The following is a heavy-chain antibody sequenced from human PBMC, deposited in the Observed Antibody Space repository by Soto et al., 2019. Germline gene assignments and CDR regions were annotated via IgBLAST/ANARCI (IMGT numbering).Heavy chain of an antibody. D-gene: IGHD4-17*01. CDR1: GLTFTNYA. CDR3: VGDYGDLEGFDI. Sequence: EVQLLESGGGLVQPGGSLRLSCAAPGLTFTNYAMAWVRQAPEKGLEWVSGISGSGGRTYYADSVKGRFTISRDNSKNTLFLQMNSLRAEDTAIYYCVGDYGDLEGFDIWGQGTMVTVSS. V-gene: IGHV3-23*01. CDR2: ISGSGGRT. J-gene: IGHJ3*02.